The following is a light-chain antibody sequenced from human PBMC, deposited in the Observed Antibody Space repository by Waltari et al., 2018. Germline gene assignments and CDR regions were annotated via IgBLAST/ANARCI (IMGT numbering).Light chain of an antibody. CDR1: SSGIGSYNV. V-gene: IGLV2-23*02. Sequence: QSALTQPASVSGSRGQSITISCTGSSSGIGSYNVVSWYQHHPGKAPKLLIYGVNHRPSGVSNRFSGSKSGNTASLTISGLQAEDEADYYCSSYAGSVVFGGGTKLTVL. J-gene: IGLJ3*02. CDR2: GVN. CDR3: SSYAGSVV.